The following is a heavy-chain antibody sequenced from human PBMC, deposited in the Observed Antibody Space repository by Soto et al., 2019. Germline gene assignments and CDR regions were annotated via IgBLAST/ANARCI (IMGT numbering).Heavy chain of an antibody. J-gene: IGHJ6*02. V-gene: IGHV1-46*01. Sequence: ASVKVSCKASGYIFTDYYMHWVRQAPGQGLEWMGIVNPSGGSTTYAQTFQGGVSMTRDTSTSTVYMELSSLRSEDTAVYYCARGTTGTQIPYYYYYGRDVWGQGTTVTVSS. CDR3: ARGTTGTQIPYYYYYGRDV. CDR1: GYIFTDYY. CDR2: VNPSGGST. D-gene: IGHD1-7*01.